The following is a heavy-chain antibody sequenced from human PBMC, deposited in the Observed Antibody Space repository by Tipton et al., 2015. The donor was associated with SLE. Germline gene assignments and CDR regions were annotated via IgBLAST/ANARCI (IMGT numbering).Heavy chain of an antibody. D-gene: IGHD2-21*01. CDR2: MNPNSGKT. CDR3: ARAPNHYIPSGIYYGMDV. J-gene: IGHJ6*01. V-gene: IGHV1-8*01. Sequence: QSGPEVKKPGASVKVSCKASGYTFTNYDITWVRQATGQGPEWTGWMNPNSGKTGYTQSFQDRVTMTWDTSISTAYMELRSLRSDDTATYYCARAPNHYIPSGIYYGMDVWGQGTTVTVSS. CDR1: GYTFTNYD.